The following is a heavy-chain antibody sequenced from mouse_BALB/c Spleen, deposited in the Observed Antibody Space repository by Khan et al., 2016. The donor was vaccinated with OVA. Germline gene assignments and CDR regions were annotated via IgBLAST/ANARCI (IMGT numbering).Heavy chain of an antibody. D-gene: IGHD2-1*01. Sequence: EVQLVESGGALVKSGGSLKLSCAASGFTFSTYAMSWVRQTPGKRLEWVATISSDGDYTYYQDNVTGRFTISRDNALHTLYLQLSMLRAEDTARYYCARSPYGNFAYWGQGTLVTVSA. J-gene: IGHJ3*01. CDR2: ISSDGDYT. V-gene: IGHV5-9-3*01. CDR3: ARSPYGNFAY. CDR1: GFTFSTYA.